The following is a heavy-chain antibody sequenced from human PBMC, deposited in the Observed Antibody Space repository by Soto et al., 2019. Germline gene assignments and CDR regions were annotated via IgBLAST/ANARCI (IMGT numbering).Heavy chain of an antibody. D-gene: IGHD2-15*01. V-gene: IGHV4-39*01. CDR3: ARQRRGGWDIVVVVAATCHNFDY. J-gene: IGHJ4*02. CDR1: GGSISSSSYY. CDR2: IYYSGST. Sequence: PSETLSLTCTVSGGSISSSSYYWGWIRQPPGKGLEWIGSIYYSGSTYYNPSLKSRVTISVDTSKNQFSLKLSSVTAADTAVYYCARQRRGGWDIVVVVAATCHNFDYWGQGTLVTAPQ.